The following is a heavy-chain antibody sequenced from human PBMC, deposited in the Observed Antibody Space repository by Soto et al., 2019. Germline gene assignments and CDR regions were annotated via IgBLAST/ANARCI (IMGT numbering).Heavy chain of an antibody. V-gene: IGHV3-23*01. CDR1: GFTFSSYA. J-gene: IGHJ6*02. CDR2: ISGSGGST. CDR3: AKGSHNPWSGYHYYYYYYGMDV. D-gene: IGHD3-3*01. Sequence: GGSLRLSCAASGFTFSSYAMSWVRQAPGKGLEWVSAISGSGGSTYYADSVKGRFTISRDNSKNTLYLQMNSLRAEDTAVYYCAKGSHNPWSGYHYYYYYYGMDVWGQGTTVTVSS.